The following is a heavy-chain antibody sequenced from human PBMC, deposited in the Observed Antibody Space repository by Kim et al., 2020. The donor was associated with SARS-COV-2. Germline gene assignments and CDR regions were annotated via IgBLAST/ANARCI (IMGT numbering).Heavy chain of an antibody. CDR2: ISGSGGST. D-gene: IGHD2-15*01. CDR1: GFTFSSYA. Sequence: GGSLRLSCAASGFTFSSYAMRWVRQAPGKGLEWVSRISGSGGSTYYADSVKGRFTISRDNSKNTLYLQMNSLRAEDTAVYYCANFGRVDYYSVDGWGQGTTVTVSS. V-gene: IGHV3-23*01. J-gene: IGHJ6*02. CDR3: ANFGRVDYYSVDG.